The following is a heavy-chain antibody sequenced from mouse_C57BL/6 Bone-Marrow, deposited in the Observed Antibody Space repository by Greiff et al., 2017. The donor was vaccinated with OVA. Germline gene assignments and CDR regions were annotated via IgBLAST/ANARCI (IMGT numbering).Heavy chain of an antibody. J-gene: IGHJ4*01. V-gene: IGHV10-1*01. CDR1: GFSFNTYA. Sequence: EVQLVESGGGLVQPKGSLKLSCAASGFSFNTYAMNWVRQAPGKGLEWVARIRSKSNNYATYYADSVKDRFTISRDDSESMLYLQMNNLKTEDTAMYYCVRYDYVNYAMDYWGQGTSVTVSS. CDR3: VRYDYVNYAMDY. D-gene: IGHD2-4*01. CDR2: IRSKSNNYAT.